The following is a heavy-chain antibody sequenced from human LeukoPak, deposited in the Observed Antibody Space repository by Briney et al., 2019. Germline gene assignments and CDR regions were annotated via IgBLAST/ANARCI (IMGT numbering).Heavy chain of an antibody. V-gene: IGHV3-30*18. CDR3: AKDRASSWSLDY. CDR2: ISYDASTK. CDR1: GFTFSSDG. Sequence: GGSLRLSCAASGFTFSSDGMHWVRQAPAKGLEWLTFISYDASTKYYSDSVRGRFTVSRDNSKNTMYLQMNSLRPEDTAMYYCAKDRASSWSLDYWGQGNLVTVSS. J-gene: IGHJ4*02. D-gene: IGHD6-13*01.